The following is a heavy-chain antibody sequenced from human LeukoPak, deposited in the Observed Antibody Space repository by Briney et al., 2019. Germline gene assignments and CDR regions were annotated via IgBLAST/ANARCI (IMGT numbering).Heavy chain of an antibody. CDR1: GYTFTSYA. V-gene: IGHV1-3*01. CDR2: INAGNGNT. J-gene: IGHJ5*02. Sequence: ASVKVSCKASGYTFTSYAMHWVRQAPGQRLEWMGWINAGNGNTKYSQKFQGRVTITRDTSASTAYMELSSLRSEDTAVYYCARTAEPIYGSGSYYDSLNWFDPWGRGTLVTVSS. CDR3: ARTAEPIYGSGSYYDSLNWFDP. D-gene: IGHD3-10*01.